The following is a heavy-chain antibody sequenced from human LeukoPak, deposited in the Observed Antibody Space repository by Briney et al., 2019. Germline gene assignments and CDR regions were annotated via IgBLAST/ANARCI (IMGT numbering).Heavy chain of an antibody. Sequence: GESLKISCKGSGYSFTNYWIGWVRQMPGKGLEWMGLIYPGDSDTRYSPSFQGQVTISADKSISTAYLQWSSLKASDTAMYYCARQEEGSGSLFDYWGQGTLVTVSS. CDR1: GYSFTNYW. CDR2: IYPGDSDT. V-gene: IGHV5-51*01. D-gene: IGHD3-10*01. J-gene: IGHJ4*02. CDR3: ARQEEGSGSLFDY.